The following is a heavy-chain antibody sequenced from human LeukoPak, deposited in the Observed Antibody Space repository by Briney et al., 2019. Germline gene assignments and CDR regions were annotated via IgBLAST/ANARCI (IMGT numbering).Heavy chain of an antibody. D-gene: IGHD2-8*02. J-gene: IGHJ4*02. CDR2: IDTDVSLT. CDR1: GFALSDYW. Sequence: GGSLRLSCAASGFALSDYWMHWVRQAPGQELVWVSRIDTDVSLTNYAGSVKGRFTISRDNAKDTLYLQMNSLKAEDTAVYYCTRGLLGIDFWGQGTLVTVSS. V-gene: IGHV3-74*01. CDR3: TRGLLGIDF.